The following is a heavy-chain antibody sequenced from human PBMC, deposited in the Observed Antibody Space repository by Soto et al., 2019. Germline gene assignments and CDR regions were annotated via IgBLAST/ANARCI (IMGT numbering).Heavy chain of an antibody. J-gene: IGHJ6*02. V-gene: IGHV1-3*01. Sequence: ASVKVSCKASGYTFSTHAMHWVRQAPGQSLEWMGWINGGTGQTKHSHRFQDRLSITRDTSASTAYMELSSLTSEDTAVYYCARGKGMEENYYSYGLDISGPGTTVTVSS. D-gene: IGHD1-1*01. CDR2: INGGTGQT. CDR1: GYTFSTHA. CDR3: ARGKGMEENYYSYGLDI.